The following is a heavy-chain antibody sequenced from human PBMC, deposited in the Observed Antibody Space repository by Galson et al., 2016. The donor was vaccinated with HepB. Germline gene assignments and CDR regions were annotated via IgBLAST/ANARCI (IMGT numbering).Heavy chain of an antibody. Sequence: LSLTCTVSGGSISTNDYYWGWVRQPPGKGLEWIGEIHHSRGTNCNPSLRSRVTISVDRSNNQFSLKLTSVTAADTALYYCTRGGDWIFDIWGQGAMVIVSS. CDR1: GGSISTNDYY. D-gene: IGHD1-1*01. CDR2: IHHSRGT. J-gene: IGHJ3*02. CDR3: TRGGDWIFDI. V-gene: IGHV4-39*07.